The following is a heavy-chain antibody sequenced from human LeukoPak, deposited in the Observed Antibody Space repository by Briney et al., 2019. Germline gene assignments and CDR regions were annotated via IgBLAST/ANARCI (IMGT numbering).Heavy chain of an antibody. V-gene: IGHV4-59*01. J-gene: IGHJ6*03. CDR1: GSSISNYY. CDR3: ARDGYYDSSGYGYMDV. D-gene: IGHD3-22*01. CDR2: IYYSGST. Sequence: SETLSLTCTVSGSSISNYYWSWIRQPPGKGLEWIGYIYYSGSTNYNPSLKSRVTISIDTSKNQFSLKLSSVTAADTAVYYCARDGYYDSSGYGYMDVWGKGTTVTVSS.